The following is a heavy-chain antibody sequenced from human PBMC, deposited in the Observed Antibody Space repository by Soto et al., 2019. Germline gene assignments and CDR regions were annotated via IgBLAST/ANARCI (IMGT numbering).Heavy chain of an antibody. CDR3: ARDGLGGSYFDY. Sequence: GGSLRLSCAASGFIFSNSWMTWVRQAPGKGLGWVARIKEDGSEKYYVDAVKGRFTISRDNATNSLYLQMNSLRAEDTAVYYCARDGLGGSYFDYWGQGTPVTVSS. CDR2: IKEDGSEK. D-gene: IGHD1-26*01. CDR1: GFIFSNSW. V-gene: IGHV3-7*01. J-gene: IGHJ4*02.